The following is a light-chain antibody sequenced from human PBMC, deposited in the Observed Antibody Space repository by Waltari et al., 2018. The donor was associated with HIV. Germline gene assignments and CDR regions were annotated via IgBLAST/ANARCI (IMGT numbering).Light chain of an antibody. J-gene: IGKJ1*01. V-gene: IGKV3-20*01. CDR1: QRVRSRS. Sequence: EIVLTPSPGTLSLSPGERAPLPCRASQRVRSRSLAWYQQKPGQAPRLLLYGASTRATGIPDRFIGSGSGTDFTLTISRLEPEDFAVYYCQQYGSSQTFGQGTKVEIK. CDR3: QQYGSSQT. CDR2: GAS.